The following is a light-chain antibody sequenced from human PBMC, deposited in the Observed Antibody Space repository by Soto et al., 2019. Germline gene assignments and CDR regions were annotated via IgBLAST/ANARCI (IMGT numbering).Light chain of an antibody. Sequence: EIVLTQSPGTLSLSPGERATLSCRASQSVSSSYLAWYQQKPGQAPRLLLYGASNKATGIPYRFSGSGSGTDFTLTISRVEPEDFAVYYCQQYGNSPWTFGQGTKMEIK. V-gene: IGKV3-20*01. J-gene: IGKJ1*01. CDR2: GAS. CDR1: QSVSSSY. CDR3: QQYGNSPWT.